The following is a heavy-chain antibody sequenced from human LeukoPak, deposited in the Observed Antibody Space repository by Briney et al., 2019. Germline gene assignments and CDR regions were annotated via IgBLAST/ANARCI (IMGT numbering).Heavy chain of an antibody. Sequence: GESLKISCKGSGYSFTSYWISWVRRMPGKGLEWMGRSDPSDSYTNYSPSFRGHVTISADKSISTAYLQWSSLKASDTAIYYCAIQGRTSSTIYDLIDYWGQGTLVTVSS. CDR3: AIQGRTSSTIYDLIDY. J-gene: IGHJ4*02. CDR2: SDPSDSYT. D-gene: IGHD5/OR15-5a*01. CDR1: GYSFTSYW. V-gene: IGHV5-10-1*01.